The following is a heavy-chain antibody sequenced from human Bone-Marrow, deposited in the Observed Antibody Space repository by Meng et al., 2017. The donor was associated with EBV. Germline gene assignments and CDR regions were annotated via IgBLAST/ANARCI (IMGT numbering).Heavy chain of an antibody. CDR2: IWYDGSNK. D-gene: IGHD6-13*01. V-gene: IGHV3-33*01. CDR3: ARDPRIAAAGLDWYFDL. J-gene: IGHJ2*01. Sequence: QAQVVGSGGGVVQPGRALRLSCAAFGFTFNSYGMHWVRQAPGKGLEWVAVIWYDGSNKYYADSVKGRFTISRDNSKNTLYLQMNSLRAEDTAVYYCARDPRIAAAGLDWYFDLWGRGTLVTVSS. CDR1: GFTFNSYG.